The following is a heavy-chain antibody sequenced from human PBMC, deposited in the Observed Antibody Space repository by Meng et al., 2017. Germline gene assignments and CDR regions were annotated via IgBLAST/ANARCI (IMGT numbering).Heavy chain of an antibody. CDR1: GGSFSGYY. CDR2: INHSGST. Sequence: SETLSLTCAVYGGSFSGYYWSWIRQPPGKGLEWIGEINHSGSTNYNPSLKSRVTISVDTSKNQFSLKLSSVTAADTAVYYCARDRRRYYYDSSGYYGRYYFDYWGQG. CDR3: ARDRRRYYYDSSGYYGRYYFDY. J-gene: IGHJ4*02. D-gene: IGHD3-22*01. V-gene: IGHV4-34*01.